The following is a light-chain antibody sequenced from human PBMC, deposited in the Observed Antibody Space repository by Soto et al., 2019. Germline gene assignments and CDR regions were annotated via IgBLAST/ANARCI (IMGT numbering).Light chain of an antibody. CDR1: QSLNNW. V-gene: IGKV1-5*03. J-gene: IGKJ1*01. CDR2: KAS. CDR3: QQFNSYVWT. Sequence: DIQMTQSPSILSASVGDRVTITCRASQSLNNWLAWYQQKPGQAPKLLIYKASSLESGVPSRFSGSGSGTEFTLTISSLQPDDFATYYCQQFNSYVWTFGQGTKVEIK.